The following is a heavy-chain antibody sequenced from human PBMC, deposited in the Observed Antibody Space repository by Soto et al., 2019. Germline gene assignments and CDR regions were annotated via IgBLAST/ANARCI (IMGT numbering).Heavy chain of an antibody. CDR3: RSSRDAFDI. CDR1: GFTFSSYA. J-gene: IGHJ3*02. CDR2: ISYDGSNK. V-gene: IGHV3-30-3*01. Sequence: QVQLVESGGGVVQPGRSLRLSCAASGFTFSSYAMQWVRQAPGKGLEWVAVISYDGSNKYYADSVKGRFTISRDNSKNTLYLQMNSLRAEDTAVYYCRSSRDAFDIWGQGTMVTVSS.